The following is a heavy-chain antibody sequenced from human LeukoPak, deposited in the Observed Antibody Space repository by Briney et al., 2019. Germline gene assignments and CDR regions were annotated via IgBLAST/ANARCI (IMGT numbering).Heavy chain of an antibody. V-gene: IGHV4-4*02. CDR1: GGSICSSNW. CDR2: IYHSGST. J-gene: IGHJ5*02. CDR3: AREGYSGYDRWFDP. D-gene: IGHD5-12*01. Sequence: SGTLSLTCAVPGGSICSSNWWRGVRQPPGKGLEWIGEIYHSGSTNYNPSLKSRVTISVDKSKNQFSLKLSSVTAADTAVYYCAREGYSGYDRWFDPWGQGTLVTVSS.